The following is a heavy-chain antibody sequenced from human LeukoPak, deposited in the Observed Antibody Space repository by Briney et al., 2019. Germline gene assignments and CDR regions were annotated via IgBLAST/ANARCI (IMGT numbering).Heavy chain of an antibody. CDR3: ARDGRNGKNWFDP. Sequence: SETLSLTCTVSGGSISSGGYYWSWSRQPPGKGLEWIGYIYYSGSTYYNPSLKSRVTISVDTSKNQFSLKLSSVTAADTAVYYCARDGRNGKNWFDPWGQGTLVTVSS. D-gene: IGHD1-14*01. CDR1: GGSISSGGYY. CDR2: IYYSGST. J-gene: IGHJ5*02. V-gene: IGHV4-31*03.